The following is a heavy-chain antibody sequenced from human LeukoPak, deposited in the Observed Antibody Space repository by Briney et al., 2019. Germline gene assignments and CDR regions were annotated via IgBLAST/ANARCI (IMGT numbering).Heavy chain of an antibody. V-gene: IGHV1-24*01. CDR1: GYTLTELS. CDR2: FDPEDGET. J-gene: IGHJ4*02. Sequence: ASVKVSCKVSGYTLTELSMHWVRQAPGKGLEWMGGFDPEDGETIYAQKFQGRVTMTEDTSTDTAYMELSSLRSEDTAVYYCSHGEDSSGYGDYWGQGTLVTVSS. D-gene: IGHD3-22*01. CDR3: SHGEDSSGYGDY.